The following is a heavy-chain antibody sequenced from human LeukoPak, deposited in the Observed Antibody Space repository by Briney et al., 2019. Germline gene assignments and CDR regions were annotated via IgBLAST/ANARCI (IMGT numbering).Heavy chain of an antibody. D-gene: IGHD3-10*01. V-gene: IGHV3-21*01. CDR1: GFTFSSYA. CDR3: GRDFLGQSGAGGP. J-gene: IGHJ5*02. Sequence: PGGSLRLSCTASGFTFSSYAMSWVRQAPGKGLEWASSISPSGSYTWHADSVKGRFTISRDNAKNSVHLQMPNLRVDDTAVYYCGRDFLGQSGAGGPWGQGSLVTVSS. CDR2: ISPSGSYT.